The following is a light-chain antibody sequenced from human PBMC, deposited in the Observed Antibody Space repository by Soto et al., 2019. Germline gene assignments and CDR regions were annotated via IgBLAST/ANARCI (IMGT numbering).Light chain of an antibody. Sequence: QSALTQPASVSGSPGQSITISCTGTISDVAGYNYVSWYQQHPGKAPKLMIFEVSNRPSGVSPRFSGSKSGNTASLTISGLQAEDEADYYCSSYTSSSTLGVFGTGTKVTVL. CDR2: EVS. J-gene: IGLJ1*01. V-gene: IGLV2-14*01. CDR1: ISDVAGYNY. CDR3: SSYTSSSTLGV.